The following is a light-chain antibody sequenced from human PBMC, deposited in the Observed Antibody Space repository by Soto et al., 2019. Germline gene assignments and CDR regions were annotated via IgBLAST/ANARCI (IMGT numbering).Light chain of an antibody. J-gene: IGKJ1*01. CDR3: QPDNSYPSWT. CDR1: QSISSW. CDR2: KAS. V-gene: IGKV1-5*03. Sequence: DIQMTQSPSTLSASVGDRVTITCRASQSISSWLAWYQQKPGKAPKLLIYKASSLESGVPSRFSGSGSGTEFTLTISSLQPDDFATYYCQPDNSYPSWTFGQGTKVEIK.